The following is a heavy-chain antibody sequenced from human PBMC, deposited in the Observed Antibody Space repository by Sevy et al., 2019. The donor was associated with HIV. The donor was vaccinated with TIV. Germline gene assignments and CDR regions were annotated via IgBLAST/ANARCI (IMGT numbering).Heavy chain of an antibody. Sequence: GGSLRLSCAASGFTFSSYEMNWVRQAPGKGLEWVSYISSSGSTIYYADSVKGRFTISRDNAKNSLYLQMNSLRAEDTAVYYCARDRGGAAAGRRGDFQHWGQRTLVTVSS. CDR1: GFTFSSYE. CDR3: ARDRGGAAAGRRGDFQH. CDR2: ISSSGSTI. D-gene: IGHD6-13*01. V-gene: IGHV3-48*03. J-gene: IGHJ1*01.